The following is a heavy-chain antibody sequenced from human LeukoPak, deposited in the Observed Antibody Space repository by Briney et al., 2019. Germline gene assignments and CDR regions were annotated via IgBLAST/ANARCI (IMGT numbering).Heavy chain of an antibody. Sequence: GGSLRLSCAASGFTFSSYAMHWVRQAPGKGLEWVSYISSSGSTIYYADSVKGRFTISRDNAKNSLYLQMNSLRAEDTAVYYCASSGYSYGYGTYFDYWGQGTLVTVSS. D-gene: IGHD5-18*01. CDR3: ASSGYSYGYGTYFDY. V-gene: IGHV3-48*03. J-gene: IGHJ4*02. CDR2: ISSSGSTI. CDR1: GFTFSSYA.